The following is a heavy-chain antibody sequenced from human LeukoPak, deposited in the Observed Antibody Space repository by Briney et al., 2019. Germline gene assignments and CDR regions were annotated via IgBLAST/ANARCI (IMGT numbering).Heavy chain of an antibody. CDR2: IYYSGST. CDR3: ARGEPTPRYSGSHYFDN. CDR1: GGYLSSNNYY. J-gene: IGHJ4*02. D-gene: IGHD1-26*01. V-gene: IGHV4-39*07. Sequence: PSETLSLTCTVSGGYLSSNNYYWGWLRQPPGKGLEWTGIIYYSGSTYYNPSLKSRDTISVDTSQNQFSLKLRSVTAADTAVYYCARGEPTPRYSGSHYFDNWGQGTLVTVSS.